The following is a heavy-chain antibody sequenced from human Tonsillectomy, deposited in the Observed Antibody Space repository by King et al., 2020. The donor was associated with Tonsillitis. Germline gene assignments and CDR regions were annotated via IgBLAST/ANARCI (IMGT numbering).Heavy chain of an antibody. CDR2: INHSGST. Sequence: VQLQQWGAGLLKPSETLSLTCAVYGGSFSGYYWSWIRQPPGKGLGWIGEINHSGSTNYNPSLKSRVTISVDTSKNQFSLKLSSVTAADTAVYYCARGRKTYDYVWGSYRYESYYFDYWGQGTLVTVSS. CDR1: GGSFSGYY. V-gene: IGHV4-34*01. J-gene: IGHJ4*02. CDR3: ARGRKTYDYVWGSYRYESYYFDY. D-gene: IGHD3-16*02.